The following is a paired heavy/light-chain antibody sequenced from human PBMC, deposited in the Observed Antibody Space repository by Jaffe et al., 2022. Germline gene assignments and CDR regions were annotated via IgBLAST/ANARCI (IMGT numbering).Heavy chain of an antibody. D-gene: IGHD3-10*01. CDR3: AKLPIRSGSGDY. CDR1: GFALGNYG. CDR2: IFYGGSNQ. Sequence: QGQLVESGGGVVQPGRSLRLSCTTSGFALGNYGIHWIRQAPGKGLEWVAVIFYGGSNQHYADSVKGRFTISRDDSKNTVYLQMNSLRPEDTAVYFCAKLPIRSGSGDYWGLGTLVSVSS. V-gene: IGHV3-30*18. J-gene: IGHJ4*02.
Light chain of an antibody. J-gene: IGKJ2*01. CDR3: MQGIEFPHT. CDR1: QSLVDSDGNTY. CDR2: KIS. Sequence: DIVMTQTPLSSPVTLGQPASISCRSSQSLVDSDGNTYLSWLQQRPGQPPRLLIYKISNRFSGVPDRFSGSGAGTDFTLKISRVEAEDVGVYYCMQGIEFPHTFGQGTKLEIK. V-gene: IGKV2-24*01.